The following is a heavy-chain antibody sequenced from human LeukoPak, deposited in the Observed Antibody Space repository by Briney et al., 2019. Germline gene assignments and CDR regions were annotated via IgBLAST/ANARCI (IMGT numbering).Heavy chain of an antibody. CDR2: ISGSGGST. CDR3: ATMVTSPTYYYDSSGYEDY. V-gene: IGHV3-23*01. D-gene: IGHD3-22*01. CDR1: GFTFSSYA. Sequence: GGSLRLSCAASGFTFSSYAMSWVRQAPGKGLEWVSAISGSGGSTYYADSVKGRFTISRDNSKNMLYLQMNSLRAEDTAVYYCATMVTSPTYYYDSSGYEDYWGQGTLVTVSS. J-gene: IGHJ4*02.